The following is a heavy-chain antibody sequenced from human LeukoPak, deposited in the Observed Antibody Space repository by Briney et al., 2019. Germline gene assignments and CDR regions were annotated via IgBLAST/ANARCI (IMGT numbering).Heavy chain of an antibody. D-gene: IGHD3-10*01. CDR1: GFTLSSYW. J-gene: IGHJ5*02. Sequence: PGGSLRLSCAASGFTLSSYWMHWVRQAPGKGLECVSRINPDGSTTKYADSVNGRFTISRDNAKNTLYLQMNNLRAEDTAVYYCARGVYGSATWFDPGGQGTQVTVSS. CDR2: INPDGSTT. V-gene: IGHV3-74*03. CDR3: ARGVYGSATWFDP.